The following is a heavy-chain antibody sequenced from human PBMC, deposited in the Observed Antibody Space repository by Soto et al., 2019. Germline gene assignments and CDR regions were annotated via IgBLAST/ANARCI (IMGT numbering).Heavy chain of an antibody. V-gene: IGHV4-31*03. CDR3: ARGSPYNNNWCDP. CDR2: IYYSGST. Sequence: QVQLQESGPGLVKPSQTLSLTCTVSGGSISSGGYYWSWIRQHPGKGLEWIGYIYYSGSTYYNPSLKSRVTIPVDTSKNQFSLKLSSVTAADTAVYYCARGSPYNNNWCDPRGQGTLVTVSS. CDR1: GGSISSGGYY. J-gene: IGHJ5*02. D-gene: IGHD1-1*01.